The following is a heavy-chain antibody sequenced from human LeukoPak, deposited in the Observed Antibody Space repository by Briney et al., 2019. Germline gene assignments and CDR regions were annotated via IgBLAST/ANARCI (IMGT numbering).Heavy chain of an antibody. V-gene: IGHV3-21*01. J-gene: IGHJ4*02. CDR2: ISSSSSYI. D-gene: IGHD4-17*01. Sequence: GGSLRLSCAASGFTFSSYSMNWVRQAPGRGLEWVSSISSSSSYIYYADSVKGRFTISRDNAKNSLYLQMNSLRAEDTAVYYCARDGGYGDYRDWGQGTLVTVSS. CDR1: GFTFSSYS. CDR3: ARDGGYGDYRD.